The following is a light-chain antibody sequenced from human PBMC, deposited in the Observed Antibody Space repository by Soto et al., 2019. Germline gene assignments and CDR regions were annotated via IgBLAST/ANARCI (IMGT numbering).Light chain of an antibody. CDR3: QQYGSSTRT. Sequence: EIVLTQSPGTLSLSPGERATLSCRASQSVSNSYLAWYQQKLGQAPRLLIYGASTRAPGIPDRFSGSGSGTDFTLTISRLEPEDFALYSCQQYGSSTRTFGQGTKVEIK. V-gene: IGKV3-20*01. J-gene: IGKJ1*01. CDR1: QSVSNSY. CDR2: GAS.